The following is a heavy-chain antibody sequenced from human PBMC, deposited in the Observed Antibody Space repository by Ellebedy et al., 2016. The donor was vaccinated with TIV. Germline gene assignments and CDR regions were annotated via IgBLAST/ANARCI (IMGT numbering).Heavy chain of an antibody. CDR3: ARRNDYGDYINWFDP. J-gene: IGHJ5*02. CDR2: IYYSGST. Sequence: MPSETLSLTCTVSGGSISSSSYYWGWIRQPPGKGLEWIGTIYYSGSTYYNTSLKSRVTISLDTSKNQFSLKLSSVTAADTAVYYCARRNDYGDYINWFDPWGQGTLVTVSS. D-gene: IGHD4-17*01. CDR1: GGSISSSSYY. V-gene: IGHV4-39*01.